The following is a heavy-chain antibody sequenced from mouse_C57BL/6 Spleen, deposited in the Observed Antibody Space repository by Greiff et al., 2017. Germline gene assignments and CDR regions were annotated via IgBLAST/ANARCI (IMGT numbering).Heavy chain of an antibody. CDR1: GYSITSGYD. J-gene: IGHJ2*01. Sequence: EVQLQQSGPGMVKPSQSLSLTCTVTGYSITSGYDWHWIRHFPGNKLEWMGYISYSGSTNYNPSLQSRISITHDTSKNHFFLKLNSVTTEDTATYYCARGDYFDYWGQGTTLTVSS. CDR2: ISYSGST. V-gene: IGHV3-1*01. CDR3: ARGDYFDY.